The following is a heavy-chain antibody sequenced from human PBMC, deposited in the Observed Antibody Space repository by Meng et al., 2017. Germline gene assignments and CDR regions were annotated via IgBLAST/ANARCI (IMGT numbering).Heavy chain of an antibody. Sequence: QMQLQESGPGLVKPSGTLSLTCAVSGASFSSGNWSGWVRQPPGKGLEWIGEIFHTGNTNYNPSLQSRVSLSIDKSKSQFSLKVISVTAADTAVYYCVNYCSGGKCSPNEKTQHWGQGTLVTVSS. CDR3: VNYCSGGKCSPNEKTQH. J-gene: IGHJ1*01. V-gene: IGHV4-4*02. D-gene: IGHD2-15*01. CDR2: IFHTGNT. CDR1: GASFSSGNW.